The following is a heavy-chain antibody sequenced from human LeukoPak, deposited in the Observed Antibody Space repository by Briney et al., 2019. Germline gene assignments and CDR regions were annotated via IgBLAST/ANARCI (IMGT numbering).Heavy chain of an antibody. CDR2: ISISSSTI. D-gene: IGHD6-19*01. V-gene: IGHV3-48*02. CDR3: AKQIAVAGGFDY. CDR1: GFSLSSYS. J-gene: IGHJ4*02. Sequence: GGSLRLSCAASGFSLSSYSMNWVRQAPGKGLEWLSYISISSSTIYYADSVKGRFTISRDNAKNSLYPQMNSLRDEDTAVYYCAKQIAVAGGFDYWGQGTLVTVSS.